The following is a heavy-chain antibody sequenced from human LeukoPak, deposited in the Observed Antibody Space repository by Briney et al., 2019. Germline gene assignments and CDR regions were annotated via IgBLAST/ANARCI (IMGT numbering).Heavy chain of an antibody. J-gene: IGHJ4*02. Sequence: PGGSLRLSCAASGFTFSSYAMNWVRQAPGKGLEWVSYISNSGSMIYYADSVKGRFTLSRDSAKNSLYLQMNSLRDEDTAVYYCARGPISGWSADYWGQGTLVTVSS. CDR3: ARGPISGWSADY. D-gene: IGHD6-19*01. CDR2: ISNSGSMI. V-gene: IGHV3-48*02. CDR1: GFTFSSYA.